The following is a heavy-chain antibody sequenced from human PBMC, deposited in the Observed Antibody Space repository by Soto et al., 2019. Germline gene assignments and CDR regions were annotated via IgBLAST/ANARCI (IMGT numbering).Heavy chain of an antibody. J-gene: IGHJ4*02. CDR2: IYYSGST. D-gene: IGHD3-22*01. CDR1: GGSISSYY. CDR3: AGYDSSGYPFDY. V-gene: IGHV4-59*01. Sequence: QVQLQESGPGLVKPSETLSLTCTVSGGSISSYYWSWLRQPPGKGLEWIGYIYYSGSTNYNPSLKSRVTISIDTSKNQFSLKLSSVTAADTAVYYCAGYDSSGYPFDYWGQGTLVTVSS.